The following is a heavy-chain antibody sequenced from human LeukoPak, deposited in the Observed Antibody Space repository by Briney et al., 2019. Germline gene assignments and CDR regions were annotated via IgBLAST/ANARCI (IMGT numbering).Heavy chain of an antibody. J-gene: IGHJ5*02. V-gene: IGHV4-4*07. CDR2: IYTSGST. CDR3: ARQSWQYYGPPYNWFDP. Sequence: PSETLSLTCTVSGGSISSYYWSWIRQPAGKGLEWIGRIYTSGSTNYNPSLQSRVTMSVDKSKNQFSLKLTSVTAADTAMYYCARQSWQYYGPPYNWFDPWGQGILLTVSS. CDR1: GGSISSYY. D-gene: IGHD3-10*01.